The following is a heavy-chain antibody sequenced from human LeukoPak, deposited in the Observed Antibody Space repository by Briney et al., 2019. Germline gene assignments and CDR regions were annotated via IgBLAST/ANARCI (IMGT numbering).Heavy chain of an antibody. CDR1: GFTFSSYT. D-gene: IGHD4-23*01. V-gene: IGHV3-21*01. J-gene: IGHJ4*02. CDR2: IGSSSTNT. Sequence: GGSLRLSCAASGFTFSSYTMNRVRQAPGKGLEWVSSIGSSSTNTYYADSVKGRFTISRDNAKNSLYLQMNSLRAEDTAVYYCARVSRSNSLNFDYWGQGTLVTVSS. CDR3: ARVSRSNSLNFDY.